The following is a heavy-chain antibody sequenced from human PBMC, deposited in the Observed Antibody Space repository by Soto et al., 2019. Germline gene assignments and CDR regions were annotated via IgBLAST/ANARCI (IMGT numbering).Heavy chain of an antibody. CDR2: IWYDGNKK. J-gene: IGHJ4*02. D-gene: IGHD1-26*01. Sequence: QVQLVESGGGVVQPGRSLRLSCAASGFNFSSYGMHWVRQAPGKGLEWVAVIWYDGNKKDYADSVKGRFTISRDNSKNTLYLQMNSLRAEDTAVYYCAKVMYSGSYYILEVDYWGQGTLVTVSS. CDR1: GFNFSSYG. CDR3: AKVMYSGSYYILEVDY. V-gene: IGHV3-33*06.